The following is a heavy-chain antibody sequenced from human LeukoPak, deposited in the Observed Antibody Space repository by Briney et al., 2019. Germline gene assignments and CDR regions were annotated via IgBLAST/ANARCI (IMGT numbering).Heavy chain of an antibody. J-gene: IGHJ4*02. CDR3: AKDISGSWTDKYFDY. CDR2: ITGSGFST. V-gene: IGHV3-23*01. D-gene: IGHD1-26*01. Sequence: GGSLRLSCAASGFTFSSYTMNWVRQAPGKGLEWVSGITGSGFSTYYADSVKGRFTISRDNSKNTLYLQMTSLRAEDTAVYYCAKDISGSWTDKYFDYWGQGTLVTVSS. CDR1: GFTFSSYT.